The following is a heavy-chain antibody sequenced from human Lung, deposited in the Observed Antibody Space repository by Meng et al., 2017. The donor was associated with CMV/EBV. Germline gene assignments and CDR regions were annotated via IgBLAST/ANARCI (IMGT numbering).Heavy chain of an antibody. CDR1: GFTFSDYY. Sequence: LSLTCAASGFTFSDYYMSWIRQAPGKGLEWVSYISSSGSTIYYADSVKGRFTISRDNAKNSLYLQMNSLRAEDTAVYYCARARRVAGDYFDYWGQGTLVXVSS. V-gene: IGHV3-11*01. CDR3: ARARRVAGDYFDY. CDR2: ISSSGSTI. J-gene: IGHJ4*02. D-gene: IGHD3-3*01.